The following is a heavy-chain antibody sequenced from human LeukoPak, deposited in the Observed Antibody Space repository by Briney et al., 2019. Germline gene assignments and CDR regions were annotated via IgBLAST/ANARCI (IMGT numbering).Heavy chain of an antibody. Sequence: GGPLRLSCAASGFTFSTYPMYWVRQAPGKGLEWVSAISDTGGGTYYADSVKGRLTISRDNSKNTLFLQMNSLRAEDTAVYYCAKGLRTSYYDTSGYYLCDYWGQGTLVTVSS. CDR1: GFTFSTYP. CDR3: AKGLRTSYYDTSGYYLCDY. D-gene: IGHD3-22*01. J-gene: IGHJ4*02. CDR2: ISDTGGGT. V-gene: IGHV3-23*01.